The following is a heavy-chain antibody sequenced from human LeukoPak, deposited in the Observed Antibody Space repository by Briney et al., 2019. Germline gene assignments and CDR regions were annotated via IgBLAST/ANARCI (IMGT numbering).Heavy chain of an antibody. J-gene: IGHJ4*02. CDR1: AFTFSSYG. V-gene: IGHV3-30*18. CDR2: ISYDGSNK. Sequence: PGGSLRLSCAASAFTFSSYGMHWVRQAPGKGLEWVAVISYDGSNKYYADSVKGRFTISRDNSKNTLYLQMNSLRAEDTAVYYCANGGYGDYRGLYYFDYWGQGTLVTVSS. D-gene: IGHD4-17*01. CDR3: ANGGYGDYRGLYYFDY.